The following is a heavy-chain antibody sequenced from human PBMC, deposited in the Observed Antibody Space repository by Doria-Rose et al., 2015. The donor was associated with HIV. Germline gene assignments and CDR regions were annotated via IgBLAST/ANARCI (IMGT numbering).Heavy chain of an antibody. Sequence: QVQLQESGAGLVKPSETLSLTCAVFGGSFSGYYWSWIRQPPGKGLEWIGEIHHSGSTNYKTSLKSRVTISLGTSKNLFSLKLSSVTAADTAVYYCARGLLRGGWNDVDYYYGMDVWGQGTTVTVSS. CDR1: GGSFSGYY. J-gene: IGHJ6*02. D-gene: IGHD1-1*01. CDR3: ARGLLRGGWNDVDYYYGMDV. V-gene: IGHV4-34*01. CDR2: IHHSGST.